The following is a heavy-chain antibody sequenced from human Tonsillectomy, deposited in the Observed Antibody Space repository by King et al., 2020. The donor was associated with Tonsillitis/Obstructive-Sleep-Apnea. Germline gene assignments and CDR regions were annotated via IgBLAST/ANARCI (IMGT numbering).Heavy chain of an antibody. CDR2: IWYDVSNK. J-gene: IGHJ4*02. Sequence: VQLVESGGGVVQPGRSLRLSCAASGFTFSSYGMHWVRQAPGKGLEWVAIIWYDVSNKYYADSVKGRFTISRDNSKNTLYLQMNSLRAEDTAVYYCARDPEQWLGFVAMDYWGQGTLVTVSS. CDR3: ARDPEQWLGFVAMDY. CDR1: GFTFSSYG. D-gene: IGHD6-19*01. V-gene: IGHV3-33*01.